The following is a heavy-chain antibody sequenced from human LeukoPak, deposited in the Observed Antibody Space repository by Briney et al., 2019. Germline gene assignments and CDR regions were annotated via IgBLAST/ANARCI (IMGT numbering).Heavy chain of an antibody. D-gene: IGHD3-22*01. J-gene: IGHJ6*02. CDR3: TTGSDSSGYYYDYYYYYYGMDV. V-gene: IGHV3-15*01. CDR2: IKTKSDGGTT. CDR1: GFTFSKAW. Sequence: GGSLRLSCAASGFTFSKAWMSWVRQAPGKGLEWVGRIKTKSDGGTTDYAAPVKGRFTISRDDSKNTLYLQMNSLKTEDTAVYYCTTGSDSSGYYYDYYYYYYGMDVWGQGTTVTVSS.